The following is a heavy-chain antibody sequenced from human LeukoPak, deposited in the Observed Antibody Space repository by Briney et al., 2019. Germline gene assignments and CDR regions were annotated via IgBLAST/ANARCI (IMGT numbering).Heavy chain of an antibody. D-gene: IGHD3-3*01. Sequence: PSETLSLTCAVYGGSFSGYYWSWIRQPPGKGLEWIGEINHSGSTNYNPSLKSRVTISVDTSKNQFSLKLSSVTAADTAVYYCASTQYDFWSGTIDYWGQGTLVTVSS. CDR3: ASTQYDFWSGTIDY. CDR1: GGSFSGYY. J-gene: IGHJ4*02. CDR2: INHSGST. V-gene: IGHV4-34*01.